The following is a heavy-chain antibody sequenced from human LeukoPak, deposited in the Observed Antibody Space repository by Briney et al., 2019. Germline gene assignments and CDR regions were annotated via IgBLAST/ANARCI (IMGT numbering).Heavy chain of an antibody. CDR2: TSYDGSNK. CDR1: GFTFSSYG. CDR3: ARRAGAYSHPYDY. D-gene: IGHD4/OR15-4a*01. J-gene: IGHJ4*02. Sequence: PGGSLRLSCAASGFTFSSYGMHWVRQAPGKGLEWVAVTSYDGSNKYYADSVKGRFTISRDNSKNTLYLQMNSLRAEDTAVYYCARRAGAYSHPYDYWGQGTLVTVSS. V-gene: IGHV3-30*03.